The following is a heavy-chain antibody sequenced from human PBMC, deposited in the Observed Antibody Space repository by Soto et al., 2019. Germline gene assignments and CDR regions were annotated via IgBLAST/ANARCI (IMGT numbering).Heavy chain of an antibody. J-gene: IGHJ4*02. CDR1: RGSFSSYA. D-gene: IGHD1-26*01. CDR3: AMGSTFSGEFEC. Sequence: QVQLGQSGAEVKKPGSSVKVSCKASRGSFSSYASTWVRQAPGQGLEWMGGFVPIVGTADYAQKFQGRVTITAEKSTNTAYMELISLRSEDKAVYYSAMGSTFSGEFECCGQGSLVTVSS. V-gene: IGHV1-69*06. CDR2: FVPIVGTA.